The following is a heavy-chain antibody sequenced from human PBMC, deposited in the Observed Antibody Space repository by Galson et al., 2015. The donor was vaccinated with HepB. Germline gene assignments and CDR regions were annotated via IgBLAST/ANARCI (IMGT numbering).Heavy chain of an antibody. D-gene: IGHD3-3*02. J-gene: IGHJ3*01. Sequence: SLRLSCAASGFTFSRYGIHWVRQAPGKGLEWVAVIWYDESNKYYADSVKGRFTISRDNSKNTVYLQMNSLRADDTAVYYCARDPDTPSKDAFDFWGQGTMVTVSS. CDR1: GFTFSRYG. CDR2: IWYDESNK. V-gene: IGHV3-33*01. CDR3: ARDPDTPSKDAFDF.